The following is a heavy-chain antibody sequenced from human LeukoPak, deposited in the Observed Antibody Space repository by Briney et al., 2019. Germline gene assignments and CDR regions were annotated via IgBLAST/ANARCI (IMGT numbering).Heavy chain of an antibody. J-gene: IGHJ5*02. CDR1: GFTFSSYG. CDR2: LSGSGRAT. V-gene: IGHV3-23*01. D-gene: IGHD1/OR15-1a*01. Sequence: GGSLRLSCAASGFTFSSYGMSWVRQAPGKVLEWVSGLSGSGRATYYAHSVKGRFTISRENSKNAMFLQMNSLRVDDTAVYYCARQRVMLTGTGGTWIDPWGQGTLVTVSS. CDR3: ARQRVMLTGTGGTWIDP.